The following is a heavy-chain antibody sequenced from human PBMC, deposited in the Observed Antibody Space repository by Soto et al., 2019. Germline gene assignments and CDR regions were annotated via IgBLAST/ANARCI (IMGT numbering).Heavy chain of an antibody. J-gene: IGHJ4*02. CDR2: ISYDGSNK. CDR1: GFTFSTYA. Sequence: QVQLVESGGGVVQPGRSLRLSCAASGFTFSTYAMHWVRQAPGKGLEWVAVISYDGSNKYYADSVKGRFTISRDNSKNTLYLQMNSLRAEDTAVFYCARDGSMLVAATNYFDYWGQGTLVTVSS. CDR3: ARDGSMLVAATNYFDY. V-gene: IGHV3-30-3*01. D-gene: IGHD2-15*01.